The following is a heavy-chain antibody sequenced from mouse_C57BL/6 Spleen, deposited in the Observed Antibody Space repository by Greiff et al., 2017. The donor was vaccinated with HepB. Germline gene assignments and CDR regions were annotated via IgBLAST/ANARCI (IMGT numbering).Heavy chain of an antibody. CDR1: GYTFTDYN. V-gene: IGHV1-18*01. Sequence: VQLQQSGPELVKPGASVKIPCKASGYTFTDYNMDWVKQSHGKSLEWIGDINPNNGGTIYNQKFKGKATLTVDKSSSTAYMELRSLTSEDTAVYYCARKGAKNLYYFDYWGQGTTLTVSS. CDR3: ARKGAKNLYYFDY. J-gene: IGHJ2*01. CDR2: INPNNGGT.